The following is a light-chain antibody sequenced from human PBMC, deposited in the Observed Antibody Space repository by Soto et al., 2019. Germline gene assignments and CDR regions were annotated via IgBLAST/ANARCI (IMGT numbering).Light chain of an antibody. V-gene: IGKV1-8*01. CDR3: QQYDSSPIT. CDR1: QGISSY. J-gene: IGKJ5*01. CDR2: AAS. Sequence: AIRLTQSPATLSSSPGDRATLSCRASQGISSYLAWYQQKPGKAPRLLIYAASTLQSGVPSRFSGSGSGTEFTLIISSLEPDDFAAYYCQQYDSSPITFGQGTRLEIK.